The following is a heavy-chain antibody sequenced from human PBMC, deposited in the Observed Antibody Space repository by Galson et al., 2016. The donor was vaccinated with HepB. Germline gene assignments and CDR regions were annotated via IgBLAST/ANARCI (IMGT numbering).Heavy chain of an antibody. Sequence: SLRLSCAASRFTFGGYGMHWVRQAPGKGLEWVTFISYHGTNKYYEDSVKGRFTSSRDNSKNMLFLQMNSLRTEDTAVYYCATASGSPYWGQGTLVTVSP. CDR2: ISYHGTNK. V-gene: IGHV3-30*03. CDR3: ATASGSPY. CDR1: RFTFGGYG. J-gene: IGHJ4*02. D-gene: IGHD3-10*01.